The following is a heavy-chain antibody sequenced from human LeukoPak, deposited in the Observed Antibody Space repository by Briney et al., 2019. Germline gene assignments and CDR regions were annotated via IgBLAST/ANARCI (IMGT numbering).Heavy chain of an antibody. J-gene: IGHJ6*03. Sequence: ASVTVSCKASGYTFTTYNINWVRQAPGKGLEWMGGIYPEVGKTIYAQKFQGRVTITEDTSTDTAYMELSSLRSEDTAVYYCATRYCSGGSCPNYYYYYINVWGKGTTVTISS. D-gene: IGHD2-15*01. V-gene: IGHV1-24*01. CDR2: IYPEVGKT. CDR1: GYTFTTYN. CDR3: ATRYCSGGSCPNYYYYYINV.